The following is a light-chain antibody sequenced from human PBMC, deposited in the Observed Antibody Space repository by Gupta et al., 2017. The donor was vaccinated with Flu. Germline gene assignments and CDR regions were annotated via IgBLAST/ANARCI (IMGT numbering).Light chain of an antibody. CDR1: ESISSTY. CDR3: QVFGRAHPGT. J-gene: IGKJ1*01. CDR2: GSS. V-gene: IGKV3-20*01. Sequence: TLSLSPGERATLSCRTSESISSTYVAWYQHKPGQAPRLLIHGSSSRATGIPDRFSGSGSGTDFTLTISSLEPEDFAVYYCQVFGRAHPGTLGLGTKVEFK.